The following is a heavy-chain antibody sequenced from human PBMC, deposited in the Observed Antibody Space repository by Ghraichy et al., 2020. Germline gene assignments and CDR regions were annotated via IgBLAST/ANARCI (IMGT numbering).Heavy chain of an antibody. CDR2: IYWDDEK. CDR3: AHTGGDGYFPY. Sequence: SGPTLVKPTQTLTLTCTFSGFSLNSRAVGVGWIRQPPGKALEWLALIYWDDEKRHRPSLKSRLTITKETSKNQVVLTMTNMDPVDTGTYYCAHTGGDGYFPYWGQGTLVTVSS. D-gene: IGHD5-24*01. V-gene: IGHV2-5*02. CDR1: GFSLNSRAVG. J-gene: IGHJ4*02.